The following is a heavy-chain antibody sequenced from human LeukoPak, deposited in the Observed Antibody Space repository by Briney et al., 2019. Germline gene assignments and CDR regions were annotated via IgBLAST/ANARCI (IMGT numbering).Heavy chain of an antibody. CDR1: GYTFTSYT. CDR3: ARDLGVIDY. D-gene: IGHD3-16*01. J-gene: IGHJ4*02. Sequence: ASVNVSCKAYGYTFTSYTISWVRQAPGQGLEWMGWINPYNGNINYAQILQGRVTMTTDTSTSTSSMELRSLRSDDTAVYYCARDLGVIDYWGQGTLVTVSS. CDR2: INPYNGNI. V-gene: IGHV1-18*01.